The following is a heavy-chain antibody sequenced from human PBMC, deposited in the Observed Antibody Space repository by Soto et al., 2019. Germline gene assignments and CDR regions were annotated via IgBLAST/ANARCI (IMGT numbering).Heavy chain of an antibody. CDR3: ARESKWYGGQYFQD. Sequence: EVQLLQSGGGLAQPGTSLRLSCAASGFTFKYYAMTWVRQAPGKGLEWVSTISGSGDKKDYADSAKGRFRVSRDNSKDTLYLQMDSLRADDTALYYCARESKWYGGQYFQDWGQGTLVTVSS. CDR1: GFTFKYYA. CDR2: ISGSGDKK. D-gene: IGHD2-8*01. J-gene: IGHJ1*01. V-gene: IGHV3-23*01.